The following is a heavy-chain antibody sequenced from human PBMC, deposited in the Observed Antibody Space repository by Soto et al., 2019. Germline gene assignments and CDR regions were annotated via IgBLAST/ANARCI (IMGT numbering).Heavy chain of an antibody. D-gene: IGHD2-2*01. CDR2: IIPILGIA. CDR3: ARTLGYCSSTSCYAEYFQH. V-gene: IGHV1-69*02. J-gene: IGHJ1*01. Sequence: QVQLVQSGAEVKKPGSSVKVSCKASGGTFSSYTISWVRQAPGQGLEWMGRIIPILGIANYAQKFQGRVTITAEKSTSTAYMELSSLRSEDTAVYYCARTLGYCSSTSCYAEYFQHWGQGTLVTVSS. CDR1: GGTFSSYT.